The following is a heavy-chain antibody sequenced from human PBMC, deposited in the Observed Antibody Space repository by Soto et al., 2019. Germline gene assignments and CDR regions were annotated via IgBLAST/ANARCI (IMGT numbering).Heavy chain of an antibody. CDR3: AKMSSENYYDPVFS. D-gene: IGHD3-22*01. CDR1: GFIFSDYY. Sequence: QVQLVESGGGLVKTGGSLRLACGASGFIFSDYYMSWVRQAPGKGLEWVAYISSSGNTIYYADSVKGRFTISRENAKNSVFLQMNGLRAEDTALYFCAKMSSENYYDPVFSWGQGTLVTVSS. CDR2: ISSSGNTI. J-gene: IGHJ4*02. V-gene: IGHV3-11*01.